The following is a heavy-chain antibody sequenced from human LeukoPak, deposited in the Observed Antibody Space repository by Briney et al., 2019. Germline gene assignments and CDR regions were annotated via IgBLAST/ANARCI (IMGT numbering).Heavy chain of an antibody. V-gene: IGHV3-74*01. CDR3: ARDPHYGDYEVLDY. CDR1: GFTFSSYW. Sequence: TGGSLRLSCAASGFTFSSYWMHWVRQAPGKGLVWVSRINSEGSSTSYADSVKGRFTISRDNAKNTLYLQMNSLRAEDTAVYYCARDPHYGDYEVLDYWGQGTLVTVSS. CDR2: INSEGSST. J-gene: IGHJ4*02. D-gene: IGHD4-17*01.